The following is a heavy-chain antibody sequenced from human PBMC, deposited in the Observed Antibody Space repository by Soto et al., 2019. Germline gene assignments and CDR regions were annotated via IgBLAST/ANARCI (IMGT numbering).Heavy chain of an antibody. D-gene: IGHD3-3*01. CDR1: GFTFSSYA. Sequence: EVQLLESGGGLVQPGGSLGLSCATSGFTFSSYAMAWVRQAPGKGLEWVSAISGSGGITYHAASVKGRFSISRDNSRNMLYLQMNSLGAEDTAVYYCARAAHYDFWSGYYYMDVWGIGTTVTVSS. CDR3: ARAAHYDFWSGYYYMDV. CDR2: ISGSGGIT. V-gene: IGHV3-23*01. J-gene: IGHJ6*03.